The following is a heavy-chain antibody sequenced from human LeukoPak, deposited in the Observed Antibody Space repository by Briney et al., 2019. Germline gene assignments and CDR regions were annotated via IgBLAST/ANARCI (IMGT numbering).Heavy chain of an antibody. D-gene: IGHD6-19*01. CDR1: GGSFSGYY. J-gene: IGHJ6*02. CDR3: ASGKANYSSGTRPTKGLSYYGMDV. V-gene: IGHV4-34*01. Sequence: SETLSLTCAVYGGSFSGYYWSWIRQPPGKGLEWIGEINHSGSTNYNPSLMSRVTISVDTSKNQFSLKLSSVTAADTAVYYCASGKANYSSGTRPTKGLSYYGMDVWGQGTTVTVSS. CDR2: INHSGST.